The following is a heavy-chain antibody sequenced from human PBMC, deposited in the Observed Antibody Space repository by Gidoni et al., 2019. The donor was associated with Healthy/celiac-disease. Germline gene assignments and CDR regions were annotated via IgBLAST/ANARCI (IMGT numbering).Heavy chain of an antibody. CDR3: ARDLKVNYYDSSGPTFDY. Sequence: EVQLVESGGGLVQPGGSLSLSCAASGFTFSSYWMSWVRQAPGKGLEWVANIKQDGSEKYYVDSVKGRFTISRDNAKNSLYLQMNSLRAEDTAVYYCARDLKVNYYDSSGPTFDYWGQGTLVTVSS. J-gene: IGHJ4*02. V-gene: IGHV3-7*03. D-gene: IGHD3-22*01. CDR1: GFTFSSYW. CDR2: IKQDGSEK.